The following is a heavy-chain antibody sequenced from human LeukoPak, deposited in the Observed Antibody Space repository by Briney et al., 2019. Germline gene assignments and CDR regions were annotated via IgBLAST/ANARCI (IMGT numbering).Heavy chain of an antibody. V-gene: IGHV1-69*05. Sequence: ASVKVSCKASGGTFNSNAFHWVRQAPGQGLEWMGGFIPIFGTTKYAQNFQGRVTITTDESTSTAYMELSRLRSEDTAVYYCARGRSGIPAVTYNWFDPWGQGTLVIVSS. D-gene: IGHD6-13*01. CDR3: ARGRSGIPAVTYNWFDP. J-gene: IGHJ5*02. CDR1: GGTFNSNA. CDR2: FIPIFGTT.